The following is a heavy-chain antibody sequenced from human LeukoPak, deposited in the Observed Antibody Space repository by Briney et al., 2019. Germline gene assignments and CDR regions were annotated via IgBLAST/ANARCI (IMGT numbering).Heavy chain of an antibody. CDR2: IHPVSGGT. CDR3: ARGPGIVEGLPLYWYFDL. J-gene: IGHJ2*01. CDR1: GYTFTGYY. Sequence: VASVKVSCKASGYTFTGYYMHWVRLAPGQGLEWMGWIHPVSGGTSYAQKFQGRVTMTRDTSIRTAYMELSSLRSDDTAVYYCARGPGIVEGLPLYWYFDLWGRGTLVTVSS. V-gene: IGHV1-2*02. D-gene: IGHD3-22*01.